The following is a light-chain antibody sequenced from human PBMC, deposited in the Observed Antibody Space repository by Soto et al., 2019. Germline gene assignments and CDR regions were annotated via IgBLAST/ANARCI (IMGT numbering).Light chain of an antibody. Sequence: QSALTQPASVSGSPGQSITISCTGTSSDVGGYNYVSWYQQHPGKAPKPMIYEVSNRPSGVSNRFSGSKSGNTASLTISGLQAEDEADYYCSSDTSSRVFGGGTKLTVL. V-gene: IGLV2-14*01. CDR3: SSDTSSRV. J-gene: IGLJ3*02. CDR1: SSDVGGYNY. CDR2: EVS.